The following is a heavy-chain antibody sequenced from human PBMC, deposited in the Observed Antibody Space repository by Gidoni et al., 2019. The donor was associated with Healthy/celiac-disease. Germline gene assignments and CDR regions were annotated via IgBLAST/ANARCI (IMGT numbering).Heavy chain of an antibody. CDR1: GGSISSSSYY. V-gene: IGHV4-39*01. J-gene: IGHJ6*02. Sequence: QLQLQESGPGLVKPSETLSLTCTVSGGSISSSSYYWGWIRQPPGKGLEWIGSIYYSGSTYYNPSLKSRGTISVDTSKNQFSLKLSSVTAADTAVYYCASQESSSWSAYYYYYGMDVWGQGTTVTVSS. D-gene: IGHD6-13*01. CDR3: ASQESSSWSAYYYYYGMDV. CDR2: IYYSGST.